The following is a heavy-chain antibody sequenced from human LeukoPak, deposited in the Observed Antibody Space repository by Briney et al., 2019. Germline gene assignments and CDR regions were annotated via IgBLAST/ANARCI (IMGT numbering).Heavy chain of an antibody. CDR2: IYFRGST. V-gene: IGHV4-39*07. CDR3: ARTLETTVVTTSAFDY. Sequence: KASETLSLTCTVSGGSISSSTSYWGWIRQPPGKGLEWIGNIYFRGSTYYNPSLKSRVTISVDTSKNQFSLKLSSVTAADTAVYYCARTLETTVVTTSAFDYWGQGTLVTVSS. J-gene: IGHJ4*02. D-gene: IGHD4-23*01. CDR1: GGSISSSTSY.